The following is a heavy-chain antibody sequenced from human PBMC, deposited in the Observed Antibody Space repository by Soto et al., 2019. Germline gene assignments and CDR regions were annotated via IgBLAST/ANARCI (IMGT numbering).Heavy chain of an antibody. CDR2: IYTSGGT. Sequence: QVQLQESGPGLVKPSETLSLTCTVSGGSISSYYWSWIRQPAGKGLEWIGRIYTSGGTNYNPSLKSRVTISVDTAKNQFSMKLSSVTASDTAVYYCARVMEHLALDYCGPGTLGTVSS. D-gene: IGHD1-26*01. V-gene: IGHV4-4*07. J-gene: IGHJ4*02. CDR1: GGSISSYY. CDR3: ARVMEHLALDY.